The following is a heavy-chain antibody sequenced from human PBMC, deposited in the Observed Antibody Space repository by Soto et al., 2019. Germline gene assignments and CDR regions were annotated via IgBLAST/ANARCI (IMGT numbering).Heavy chain of an antibody. D-gene: IGHD5-12*01. CDR1: GYTFASYA. V-gene: IGHV1-3*01. CDR2: INAGNGNT. J-gene: IGHJ4*02. CDR3: ATPIVAFY. Sequence: ASVKVSCKASGYTFASYAIHWVRQAPGQRLEWMGWINAGNGNTKYSQKFQGRVIITRDTSAGTAYMELRSLRSEDTAVYYCATPIVAFYWGQGTLVTVSS.